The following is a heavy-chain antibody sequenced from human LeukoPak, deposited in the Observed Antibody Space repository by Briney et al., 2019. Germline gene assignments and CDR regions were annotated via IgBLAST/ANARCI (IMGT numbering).Heavy chain of an antibody. Sequence: GGSLRLSCAGSEFSFSGYSMNWVRQAPGKGLEWVSSISSSSSYIYYADSVKGRFTISRDNAKNSLYLQMNSLRVEDTAVYYCAREDTEAFDIWGQGTMVTVSS. CDR3: AREDTEAFDI. CDR2: ISSSSSYI. CDR1: EFSFSGYS. V-gene: IGHV3-21*01. D-gene: IGHD5-18*01. J-gene: IGHJ3*02.